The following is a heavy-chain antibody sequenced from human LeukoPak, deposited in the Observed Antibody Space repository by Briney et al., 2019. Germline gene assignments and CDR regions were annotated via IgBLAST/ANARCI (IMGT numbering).Heavy chain of an antibody. CDR3: ARESETSGWYDY. Sequence: GGSLRLSCAAHGFIFDNYAIHWVRQAQGKGLEWVSLISGDGGSTFYADSVRGRFTISRDNTRKSLSLQMSSLRSEDTALYYCARESETSGWYDYWGQGTLVTVSS. J-gene: IGHJ4*02. CDR1: GFIFDNYA. CDR2: ISGDGGST. V-gene: IGHV3-43*02. D-gene: IGHD6-19*01.